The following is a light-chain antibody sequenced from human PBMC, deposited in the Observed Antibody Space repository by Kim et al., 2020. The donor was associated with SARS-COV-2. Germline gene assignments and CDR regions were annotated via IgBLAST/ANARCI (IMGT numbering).Light chain of an antibody. CDR1: SNNVGTQG. Sequence: RQTATLPCTGNSNNVGTQGAAWRQQHQGHPPKLLSYRNNNRPSGISERLSASRSGNTASLTITGLQPEDEADYYCSAWDSSLSAWVFGGGTQLTVL. CDR2: RNN. V-gene: IGLV10-54*01. J-gene: IGLJ3*02. CDR3: SAWDSSLSAWV.